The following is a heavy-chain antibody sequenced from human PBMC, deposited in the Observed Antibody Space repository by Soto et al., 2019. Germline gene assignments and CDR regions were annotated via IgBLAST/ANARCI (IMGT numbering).Heavy chain of an antibody. Sequence: ASVKVSCKTSGYTFTDFYMHWVRQAPGQGLEWMGWINPNSGGTKYAQNFQGWVTMTRDTSISTADMELSRLRSDDTAVYYCENSRTSIAVAGETEYYFDYWGQGTLVTVSS. CDR3: ENSRTSIAVAGETEYYFDY. V-gene: IGHV1-2*04. CDR2: INPNSGGT. D-gene: IGHD6-19*01. CDR1: GYTFTDFY. J-gene: IGHJ4*02.